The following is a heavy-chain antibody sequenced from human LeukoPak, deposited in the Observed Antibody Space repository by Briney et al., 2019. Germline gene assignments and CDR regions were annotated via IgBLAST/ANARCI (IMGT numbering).Heavy chain of an antibody. Sequence: ASVKVSCKASGYTFTSYDINWVRQATGQGLEWMGWMNPNSGNTGYAQKFQGRVTMTRNTSISTAYMELSSLRSEDTAVYYGARGLYYYGSGSAPENFQHWGQGTLVTVSS. CDR2: MNPNSGNT. D-gene: IGHD3-10*01. V-gene: IGHV1-8*01. CDR3: ARGLYYYGSGSAPENFQH. CDR1: GYTFTSYD. J-gene: IGHJ1*01.